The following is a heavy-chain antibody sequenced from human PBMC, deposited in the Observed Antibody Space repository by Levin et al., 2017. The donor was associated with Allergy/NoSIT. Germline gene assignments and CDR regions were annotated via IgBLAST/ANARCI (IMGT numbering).Heavy chain of an antibody. J-gene: IGHJ4*02. CDR2: ISSSSSYT. CDR3: ARGVGAPDYFDY. V-gene: IGHV3-11*05. CDR1: GFTFSDYY. Sequence: GGSLRLSCAASGFTFSDYYMTWIRQAPGKGLEWVSYISSSSSYTNYADSVKGRFTISRDNSKNSLYLQMNSLRAEDTAVYYCARGVGAPDYFDYWGQGTLVTVSS. D-gene: IGHD1-14*01.